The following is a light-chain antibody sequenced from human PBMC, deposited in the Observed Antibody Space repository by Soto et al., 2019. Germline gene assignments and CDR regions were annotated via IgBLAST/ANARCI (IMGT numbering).Light chain of an antibody. Sequence: QLVLTQSSSASASLGSSVKLTCTLSSGHSSYIIAWYQQQPGKAPRYLMKLEGSGSYNKGSGVPDRFSGSSSGADRYLTISNLPFEDEAAYYCETWDSNTQNWVFGGGTKLTVL. CDR3: ETWDSNTQNWV. J-gene: IGLJ3*02. CDR1: SGHSSYI. CDR2: LEGSGSY. V-gene: IGLV4-60*02.